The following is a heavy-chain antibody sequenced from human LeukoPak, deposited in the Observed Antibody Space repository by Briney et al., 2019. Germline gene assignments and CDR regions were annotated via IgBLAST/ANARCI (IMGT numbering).Heavy chain of an antibody. CDR2: IYHSGST. J-gene: IGHJ4*02. CDR3: ARVRIGDSSGYEVDY. V-gene: IGHV4-30-2*01. Sequence: SQTLSLTCAVSGGSISSGGYSWSWIRQPPGKGLEWIGYIYHSGSTYYNPSLKSRVTISVDRSKNQFSLKLSSVTAADTAVYYCARVRIGDSSGYEVDYWGQGTLVTVSS. D-gene: IGHD3-22*01. CDR1: GGSISSGGYS.